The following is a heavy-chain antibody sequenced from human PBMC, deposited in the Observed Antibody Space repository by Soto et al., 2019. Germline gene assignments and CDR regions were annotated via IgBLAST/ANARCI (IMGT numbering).Heavy chain of an antibody. J-gene: IGHJ5*02. D-gene: IGHD3-22*01. Sequence: QVQLVESGGGVVQPGRSLRLSCATSGFTFSSYALHWVRQAPGKGLERVALISYDGVSKYHAASVQGRFTISRDSFKNTLYMKMDSLRVEDTAVYYCGRDTWGRRQYYYDTSYTSWGQGTLVTVSS. V-gene: IGHV3-30-3*01. CDR2: ISYDGVSK. CDR1: GFTFSSYA. CDR3: GRDTWGRRQYYYDTSYTS.